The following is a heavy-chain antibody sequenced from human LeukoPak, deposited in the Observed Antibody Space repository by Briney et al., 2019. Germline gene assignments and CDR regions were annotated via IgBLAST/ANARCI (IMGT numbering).Heavy chain of an antibody. CDR2: IIPILGIA. J-gene: IGHJ3*02. CDR1: GGTFSSYA. CDR3: ARVSGAYYGSGPAFDI. V-gene: IGHV1-69*04. Sequence: ASVKVSCKASGGTFSSYAISWVRQAPGQGLEWMGRIIPILGIANYAQKFQGRVTMTRDTSTSTVYMELSSLRSEDTAVYYCARVSGAYYGSGPAFDIWGQGTMVTVSS. D-gene: IGHD3-10*01.